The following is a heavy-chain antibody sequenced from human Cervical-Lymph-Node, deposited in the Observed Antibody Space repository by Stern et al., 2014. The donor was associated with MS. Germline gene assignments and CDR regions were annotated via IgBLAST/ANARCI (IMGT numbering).Heavy chain of an antibody. CDR3: ARGRELLSLDY. CDR2: MNPYSGNA. V-gene: IGHV1-8*01. CDR1: GYTFTSYD. D-gene: IGHD1-26*01. J-gene: IGHJ4*02. Sequence: VQLVESGAEVKKPGASVKVSCKASGYTFTSYDINWVRQGTGQGLEWMGWMNPYSGNAVYAQKFQGRVTMTRDTSTSTAYLELTSLRSEDTAVFYCARGRELLSLDYWDQGTLVTVSS.